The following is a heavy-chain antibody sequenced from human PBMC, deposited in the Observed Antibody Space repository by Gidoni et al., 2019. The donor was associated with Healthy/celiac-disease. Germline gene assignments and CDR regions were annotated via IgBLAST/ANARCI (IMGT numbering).Heavy chain of an antibody. CDR3: ARGVSNPPYYYYGMDV. CDR1: GYTFTSYA. Sequence: SVKVSCKASGYTFTSYAMHWVRQAPGQRLEWMGWINAGNGNTKYSQKFQGRVTITRDTSASTAYMELSSLRSEDTAVYYCARGVSNPPYYYYGMDVWGQGTTVTVSS. J-gene: IGHJ6*02. D-gene: IGHD4-4*01. CDR2: INAGNGNT. V-gene: IGHV1-3*01.